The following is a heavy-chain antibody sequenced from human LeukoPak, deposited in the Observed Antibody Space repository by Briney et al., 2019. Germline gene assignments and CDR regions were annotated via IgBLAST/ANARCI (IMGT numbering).Heavy chain of an antibody. Sequence: ASVKVSCKASGYTFTRYGISWVRQAPGQGLEWMGWISAYNGNTNYAQKLQGRVTMTTDTSTSTAYMELRSLRSDDTAVYYCARDSVADDAFDIWGQGTMVTVSS. CDR3: ARDSVADDAFDI. CDR1: GYTFTRYG. J-gene: IGHJ3*02. CDR2: ISAYNGNT. D-gene: IGHD6-19*01. V-gene: IGHV1-18*01.